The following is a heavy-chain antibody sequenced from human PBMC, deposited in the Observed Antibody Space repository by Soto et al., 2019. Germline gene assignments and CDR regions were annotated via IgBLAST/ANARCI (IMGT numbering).Heavy chain of an antibody. J-gene: IGHJ4*02. CDR1: GFTFSSHW. Sequence: PRGSLRLSCAASGFTFSSHWMSWVRQAPGKGLEWLASIKQDGSEKHYVDSVKGRFTISRDNAKNSLYLQMNSLRVEDTAVYYCARVYYDYIWGSYPLVYWGQGTLVTVSS. CDR3: ARVYYDYIWGSYPLVY. D-gene: IGHD3-16*02. CDR2: IKQDGSEK. V-gene: IGHV3-7*01.